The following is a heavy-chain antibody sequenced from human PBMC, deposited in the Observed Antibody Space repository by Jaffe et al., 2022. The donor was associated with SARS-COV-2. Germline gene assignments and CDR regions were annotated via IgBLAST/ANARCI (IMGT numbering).Heavy chain of an antibody. J-gene: IGHJ3*02. V-gene: IGHV4-39*01. CDR1: GGSISSSSYY. CDR2: IYYSGST. Sequence: QLQLQESGPGLVKPSETLSLTCTVSGGSISSSSYYWGWIRQPPGKGLEWIGSIYYSGSTYYNPSLKSRVTISVDTSKNQFSLKLSSVTAADTAVYYCASYYDSSGYYWEVYAFDIWGQGTMVTVSS. CDR3: ASYYDSSGYYWEVYAFDI. D-gene: IGHD3-22*01.